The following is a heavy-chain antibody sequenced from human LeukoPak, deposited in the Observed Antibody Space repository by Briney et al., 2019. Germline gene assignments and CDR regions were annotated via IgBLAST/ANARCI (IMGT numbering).Heavy chain of an antibody. CDR2: ISYGVSNK. D-gene: IGHD6-13*01. CDR3: ARDRVRYSSSWTFDY. J-gene: IGHJ4*02. Sequence: GGSLRLSCAASGFTFSSYAMHWVRQAPGKVLEWVAVISYGVSNKYYADSVKGRFTISRDNSKNTLYLQMNSLRAEDTAVYYCARDRVRYSSSWTFDYWGQGTLVTVSS. V-gene: IGHV3-30*04. CDR1: GFTFSSYA.